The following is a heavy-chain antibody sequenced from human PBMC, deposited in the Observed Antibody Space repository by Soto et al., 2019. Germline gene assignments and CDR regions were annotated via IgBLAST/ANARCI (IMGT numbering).Heavy chain of an antibody. J-gene: IGHJ3*02. V-gene: IGHV3-23*01. CDR3: AKYYRGFTSVSIIHAFDI. Sequence: PGGTLRLSCVASGFDFGAYALNWFRQRPGKGLEWVSTISDTFGGTYYATSVRGRFTISRDISKNKVFLQMTSVRAEDTAVYYCAKYYRGFTSVSIIHAFDIWGQGTMVTVSS. CDR1: GFDFGAYA. CDR2: ISDTFGGT. D-gene: IGHD3-10*01.